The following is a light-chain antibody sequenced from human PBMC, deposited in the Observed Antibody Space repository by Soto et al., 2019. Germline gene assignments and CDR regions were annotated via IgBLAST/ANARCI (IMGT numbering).Light chain of an antibody. CDR3: QQRSSRIT. Sequence: ELVLTQSPSTPSLTPGERATLSCRASQSVSTYLAWYQQKPGQAPRLLIYDASNRATGIPARFSGSGSATDFTLTISSLVPEDFAVYYCQQRSSRITFGQGTRLEIK. CDR2: DAS. CDR1: QSVSTY. V-gene: IGKV3-11*01. J-gene: IGKJ5*01.